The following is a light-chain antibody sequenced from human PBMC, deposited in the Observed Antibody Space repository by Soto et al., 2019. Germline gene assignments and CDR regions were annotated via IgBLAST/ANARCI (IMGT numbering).Light chain of an antibody. CDR2: EVS. CDR3: GSYAGSHTFV. CDR1: SSDVGSENF. Sequence: QSALAQPPSASGSRGQSVTISCTGTSSDVGSENFVSWYQQRPGKAPKLLIYEVSERPSGVPDRFSGPKSGNTASLTVSGLQAEDEADYYCGSYAGSHTFVFGTGTKVTVL. J-gene: IGLJ1*01. V-gene: IGLV2-8*01.